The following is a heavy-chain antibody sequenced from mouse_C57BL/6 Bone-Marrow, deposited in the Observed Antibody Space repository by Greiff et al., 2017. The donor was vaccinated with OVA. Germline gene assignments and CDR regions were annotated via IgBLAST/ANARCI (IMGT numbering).Heavy chain of an antibody. CDR1: GYTFTDYE. CDR3: TRAVLRPWFAY. Sequence: VQLQQSGAELVRPGASVTLSCKASGYTFTDYEMHWVKQTPVHGLEWIGAIDPETGGTAYNQKFKGKAILTADKSSSTAYMELRSLTSEDSAVYYCTRAVLRPWFAYWGQGTLVTVSA. V-gene: IGHV1-15*01. J-gene: IGHJ3*01. D-gene: IGHD1-1*01. CDR2: IDPETGGT.